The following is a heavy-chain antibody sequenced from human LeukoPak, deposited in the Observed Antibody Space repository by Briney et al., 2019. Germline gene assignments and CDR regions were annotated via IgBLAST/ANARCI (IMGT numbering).Heavy chain of an antibody. Sequence: PSETLSLTCAVYGESLNSYYWSWIRQPPGKGLEWNGEIYESGSTEYNPSLKSRVTISMVPSKQQFSLSLTSVTAADTAVYYCARGAWATRLGSWGLGTPVIVSS. CDR2: IYESGST. J-gene: IGHJ4*02. V-gene: IGHV4-34*01. CDR3: ARGAWATRLGS. CDR1: GESLNSYY. D-gene: IGHD2-15*01.